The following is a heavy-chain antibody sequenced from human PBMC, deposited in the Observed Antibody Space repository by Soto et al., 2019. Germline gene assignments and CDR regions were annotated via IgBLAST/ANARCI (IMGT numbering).Heavy chain of an antibody. Sequence: GGSLSLSCAASGFTFSSYAMSWVRQAPGKGLELVSAISGSGGSTYYADSVKGRFTISRDNSKNTLYLQMNSLRAEDTAVYYCAKETYGSGSYRPYFDYWGQGTLVTVSS. J-gene: IGHJ4*02. CDR3: AKETYGSGSYRPYFDY. V-gene: IGHV3-23*01. CDR2: ISGSGGST. CDR1: GFTFSSYA. D-gene: IGHD3-10*01.